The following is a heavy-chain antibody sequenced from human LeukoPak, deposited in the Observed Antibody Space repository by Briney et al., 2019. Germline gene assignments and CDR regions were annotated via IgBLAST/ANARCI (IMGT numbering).Heavy chain of an antibody. CDR3: ASLYCTRTSCYFLDP. CDR2: IYNTGRT. Sequence: SETLSLTCSVSGGSVRSTSYYWSWIRQSPGKGLECIGYIYNTGRTNYNASLNSRVTISLDTSKNQFSLKLSSLTAADTAMYYCASLYCTRTSCYFLDPWGQGTLVIVSS. D-gene: IGHD2-2*01. J-gene: IGHJ5*02. V-gene: IGHV4-61*01. CDR1: GGSVRSTSYY.